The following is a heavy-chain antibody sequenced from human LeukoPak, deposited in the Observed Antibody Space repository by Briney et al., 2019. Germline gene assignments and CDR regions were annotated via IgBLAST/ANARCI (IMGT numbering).Heavy chain of an antibody. CDR2: INPSGGST. D-gene: IGHD2-15*01. Sequence: ASVKVSCKASGYTFTSYYMHWVRQAPGQGLEWMGIINPSGGSTSYAQKFQGRVTVTRDMSTSTVYMELSSLRSEDAAVYYCAKAPVTTCRGAFCYPFDYWGLGTLVTVSS. J-gene: IGHJ4*02. CDR3: AKAPVTTCRGAFCYPFDY. CDR1: GYTFTSYY. V-gene: IGHV1-46*01.